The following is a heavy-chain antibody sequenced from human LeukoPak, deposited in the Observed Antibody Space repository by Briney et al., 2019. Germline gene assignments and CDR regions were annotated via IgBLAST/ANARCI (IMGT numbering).Heavy chain of an antibody. D-gene: IGHD3-10*01. CDR2: LKQDAYQT. J-gene: IGHJ4*02. CDR1: GFSFSSSW. CDR3: AKSWFGELSAPSY. Sequence: GGSLRLSCAASGFSFSSSWMAWVRQAPGQGLEWVANLKQDAYQTFYLESVKGRFTISRDNAKNSLYLYMNSLRVEDTAVYYCAKSWFGELSAPSYWGQGTLVTVSS. V-gene: IGHV3-7*03.